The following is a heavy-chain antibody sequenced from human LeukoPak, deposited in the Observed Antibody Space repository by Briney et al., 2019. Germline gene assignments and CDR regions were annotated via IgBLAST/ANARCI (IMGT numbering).Heavy chain of an antibody. V-gene: IGHV3-21*04. CDR2: ISSSSSYI. Sequence: GGSLRLSCAASGFTFSSYSMNWVRQAPGKGLEWVSSISSSSSYIYYADSVKGRFTISRDNAKNILYLQMSSLRVEDTAVYYCAKDRVGRRGTGDDAFDMWGQGTMVTVSS. CDR3: AKDRVGRRGTGDDAFDM. D-gene: IGHD7-27*01. CDR1: GFTFSSYS. J-gene: IGHJ3*02.